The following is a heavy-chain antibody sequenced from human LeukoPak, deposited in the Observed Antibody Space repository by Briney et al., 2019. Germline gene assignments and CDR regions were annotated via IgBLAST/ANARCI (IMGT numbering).Heavy chain of an antibody. D-gene: IGHD3-22*01. V-gene: IGHV4-34*01. J-gene: IGHJ3*02. Sequence: SETLSLTCAVYGGSFSGYYWSWIRQPPGKGLEWIGEINHSGSTNYNPSLKSRVTIPVDTSKNQFSLKLSSVTAADTAVYYCATDYYDSSGFLAFDIWGQGTMVTVSS. CDR3: ATDYYDSSGFLAFDI. CDR2: INHSGST. CDR1: GGSFSGYY.